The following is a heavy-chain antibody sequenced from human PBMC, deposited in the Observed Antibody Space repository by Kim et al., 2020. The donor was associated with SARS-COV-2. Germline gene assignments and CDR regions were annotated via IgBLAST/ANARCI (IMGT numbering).Heavy chain of an antibody. V-gene: IGHV4-59*08. Sequence: SETLSLTCTVSGGSISSYYWSWIRQPPGKGLEWIGYIYYSGSTNYNPSLKSRVTISVDTSKNQFSLKLSSVTAADTAVYYCARHRHSSSWYRDFDYWGQGTLVTVSS. CDR3: ARHRHSSSWYRDFDY. D-gene: IGHD6-13*01. CDR2: IYYSGST. CDR1: GGSISSYY. J-gene: IGHJ4*02.